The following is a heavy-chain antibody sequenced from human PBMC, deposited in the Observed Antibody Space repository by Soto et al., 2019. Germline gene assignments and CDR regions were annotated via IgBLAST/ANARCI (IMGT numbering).Heavy chain of an antibody. CDR2: IWYDGSNK. CDR1: GFTFSSYG. D-gene: IGHD3-10*01. V-gene: IGHV3-33*01. CDR3: ASGSPDDAFDI. Sequence: QVQLVESGGGVVQPGRSLRLSCAASGFTFSSYGMHWVRQAPGKGLEWVAVIWYDGSNKYYADSVKGRFTISRDNSKNTLYLQTNSLRAEDTAVYYCASGSPDDAFDIWGQGTMVTVSS. J-gene: IGHJ3*02.